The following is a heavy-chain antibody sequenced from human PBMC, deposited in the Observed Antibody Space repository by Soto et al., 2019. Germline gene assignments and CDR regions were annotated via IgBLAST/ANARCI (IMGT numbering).Heavy chain of an antibody. Sequence: QITLKESGPTLVKPTQTLTLTCTFSGFSLSTSGVGVGWIRQPPGKALEWLALIYWDDDKRYSPSLKSRLTITKDNSKNQVVLTMTNMDPVDTATYYCAHTFDPRYYYYYYMDVWGKGTTVTVSS. CDR3: AHTFDPRYYYYYYMDV. D-gene: IGHD3-9*01. CDR1: GFSLSTSGVG. J-gene: IGHJ6*03. V-gene: IGHV2-5*02. CDR2: IYWDDDK.